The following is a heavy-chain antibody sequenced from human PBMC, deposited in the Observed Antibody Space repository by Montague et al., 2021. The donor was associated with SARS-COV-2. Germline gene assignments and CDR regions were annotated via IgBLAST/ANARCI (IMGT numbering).Heavy chain of an antibody. CDR2: IYYSGST. J-gene: IGHJ3*02. CDR3: ARQRRYQLPITIFGVVMADAFDI. Sequence: SETLSLTCTVYGGSLSGFYWTWIRQAPGKGLEWIGYIYYSGSTNYNPSLKSRVTISVDTSKNQFSLKLSSVTAADTAVYYCARQRRYQLPITIFGVVMADAFDIWGQGTMVTVSS. CDR1: GGSLSGFY. V-gene: IGHV4-59*08. D-gene: IGHD3-3*01.